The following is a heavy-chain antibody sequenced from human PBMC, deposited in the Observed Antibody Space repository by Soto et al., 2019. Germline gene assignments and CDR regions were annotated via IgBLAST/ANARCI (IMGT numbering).Heavy chain of an antibody. Sequence: SETLSLTCTVSGDAVNSTKYYWSWIRQPPGKGLEWIGYIFYSESTNYNPSLKSRVTLSVDTSQNQFSLILASVTAADTAVYYCARALVTDYNSRDYHYYFAMDVWGQGTSVTVS. CDR2: IFYSEST. V-gene: IGHV4-61*01. CDR3: ARALVTDYNSRDYHYYFAMDV. J-gene: IGHJ6*02. D-gene: IGHD3-22*01. CDR1: GDAVNSTKYY.